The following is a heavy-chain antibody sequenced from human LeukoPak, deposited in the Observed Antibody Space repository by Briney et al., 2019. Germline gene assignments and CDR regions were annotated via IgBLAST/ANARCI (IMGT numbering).Heavy chain of an antibody. D-gene: IGHD6-19*01. CDR1: GYSFTTYW. V-gene: IGHV5-51*01. J-gene: IGHJ4*02. Sequence: GESLKISCQGFGYSFTTYWIGWVRQMPGKGLEWMGTIFPSDSHTRYSPSFQGQVTISADKSISTAYLQWSSLKASDAAIYYCARRRAVAGTYYFDYWGQGTLVTVSS. CDR3: ARRRAVAGTYYFDY. CDR2: IFPSDSHT.